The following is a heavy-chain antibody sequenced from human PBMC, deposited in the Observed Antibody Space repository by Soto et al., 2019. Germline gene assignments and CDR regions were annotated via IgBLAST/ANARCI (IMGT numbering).Heavy chain of an antibody. D-gene: IGHD6-13*01. J-gene: IGHJ1*01. CDR1: GFTIDVYA. CDR2: INWNSGSI. Sequence: EVQLVESGGGLVQPGRSLRLSCAASGFTIDVYAMHWVRQVPGKGLEWVSGINWNSGSIGYADSVKGRFAISRDNAKNSLHLQMNSLRAEDTAFYYCVKDESINWYSGHFRHWGQGTLVTVSS. CDR3: VKDESINWYSGHFRH. V-gene: IGHV3-9*01.